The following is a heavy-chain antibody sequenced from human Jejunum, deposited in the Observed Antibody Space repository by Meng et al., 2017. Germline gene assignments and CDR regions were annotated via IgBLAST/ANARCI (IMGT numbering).Heavy chain of an antibody. CDR3: AKGTTTPPGSGWGYYCDF. J-gene: IGHJ4*02. D-gene: IGHD3-10*01. CDR2: ISSGGGDT. V-gene: IGHV3-23*01. Sequence: GESLKISCAASGFTFNNYPMSWVRQAPGKGLEWVSHISSGGGDTYYTDSVKGRFTISRDNSKNTLSLQMNSLRAEDTAVYYCAKGTTTPPGSGWGYYCDFWGQGTLVTGSS. CDR1: GFTFNNYP.